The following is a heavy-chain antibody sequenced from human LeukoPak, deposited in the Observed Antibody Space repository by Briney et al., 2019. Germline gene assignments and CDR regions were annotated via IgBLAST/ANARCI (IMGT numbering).Heavy chain of an antibody. V-gene: IGHV4-34*01. D-gene: IGHD2-2*02. CDR1: GGSFSGYY. CDR2: INHSGST. Sequence: SETLSLTCAVYGGSFSGYYRSWIRQPPGKGLEWIGEINHSGSTNYNPSLKSRVTISVDTSKNQFSLKLSSVTAADTAVYYCARSFRGRGYCSSTSCYTPLPWAYWGQGTLVTVSS. CDR3: ARSFRGRGYCSSTSCYTPLPWAY. J-gene: IGHJ4*02.